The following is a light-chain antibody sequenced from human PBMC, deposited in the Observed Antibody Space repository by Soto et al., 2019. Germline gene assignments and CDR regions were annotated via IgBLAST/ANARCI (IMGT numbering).Light chain of an antibody. CDR2: GTT. CDR1: SSNFGAGYD. CDR3: QSYDSSLSAYV. J-gene: IGLJ1*01. Sequence: QSVLTQPPSVSGAPGQRVAISCTGSSSNFGAGYDVHWYQQLPGTAPKLLIYGTTNRPSGVPDRFSGSKSGTSASLAITGLQAEDEADYYCQSYDSSLSAYVLGTGTKV. V-gene: IGLV1-40*01.